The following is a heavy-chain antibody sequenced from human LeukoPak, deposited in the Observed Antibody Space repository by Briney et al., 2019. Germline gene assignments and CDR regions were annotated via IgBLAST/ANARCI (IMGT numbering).Heavy chain of an antibody. CDR3: ASRTWGISNFDI. V-gene: IGHV3-20*04. Sequence: PGGSLRLSCAASGFIFDNYGMNWVRQAPGKGLDWVSGINWNGGSTAYADSVKGRFTISRDNAKNSLFLQMNSLRAEDTALYYCASRTWGISNFDIWGQGTMVTVSS. CDR1: GFIFDNYG. J-gene: IGHJ3*02. CDR2: INWNGGST. D-gene: IGHD7-27*01.